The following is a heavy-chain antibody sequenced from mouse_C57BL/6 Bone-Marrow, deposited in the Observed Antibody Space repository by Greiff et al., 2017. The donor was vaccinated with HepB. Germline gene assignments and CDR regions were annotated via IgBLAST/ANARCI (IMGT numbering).Heavy chain of an antibody. J-gene: IGHJ4*01. Sequence: QVQLQQSGPGLVAPSQSLSITCTVSGFSLTSYAISWVRQPPGKGLEWLGVIWTGGGTNYNSALKSRLSISKDNSKSQVFLKMNSLQTDDTARYYCARIWDDYDRGYYAMDYWGQGTSVTVSS. D-gene: IGHD2-4*01. CDR3: ARIWDDYDRGYYAMDY. V-gene: IGHV2-9-1*01. CDR1: GFSLTSYA. CDR2: IWTGGGT.